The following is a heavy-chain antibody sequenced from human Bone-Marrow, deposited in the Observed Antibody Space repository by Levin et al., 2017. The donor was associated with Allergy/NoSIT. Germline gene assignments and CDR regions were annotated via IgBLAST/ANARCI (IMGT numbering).Heavy chain of an antibody. J-gene: IGHJ4*02. CDR1: GLTFSNYA. D-gene: IGHD6-13*01. Sequence: GESLKISCAASGLTFSNYAMSWVRQAPGKGLEWVSAISGGDTNAYYADSVKGRFTISRDNTKNTLYLQMNRVMTEDTAVYYCAKRMGTAAAGIYSSDYWGQGTLVAVSS. CDR3: AKRMGTAAAGIYSSDY. CDR2: ISGGDTNA. V-gene: IGHV3-23*01.